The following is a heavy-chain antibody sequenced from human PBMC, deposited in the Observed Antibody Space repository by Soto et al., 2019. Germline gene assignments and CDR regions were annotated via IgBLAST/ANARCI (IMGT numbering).Heavy chain of an antibody. D-gene: IGHD2-21*01. Sequence: ASVTVSCKASVYTFTSYGISWVRQAPGQGLEWMGWISAYNGNTNYAQKLQGRVTMTTDTSTSTAYMELRSLRSDDTAVYYCARLVVVIDYYYMDVWGKGTTVTVSS. CDR3: ARLVVVIDYYYMDV. V-gene: IGHV1-18*01. J-gene: IGHJ6*03. CDR2: ISAYNGNT. CDR1: VYTFTSYG.